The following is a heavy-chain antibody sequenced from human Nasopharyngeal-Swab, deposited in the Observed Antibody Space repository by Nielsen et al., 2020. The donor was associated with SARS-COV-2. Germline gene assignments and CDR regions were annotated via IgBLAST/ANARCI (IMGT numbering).Heavy chain of an antibody. Sequence: WIRQPPGEGLEWVSYISSSSSTKYYADSVKGRFTISRDNAKNSLYLQMNSLRDEDTAVYYCARDAIVVVPAAIQYWGQGTLVTVSS. J-gene: IGHJ4*02. CDR2: ISSSSSTK. V-gene: IGHV3-11*04. CDR3: ARDAIVVVPAAIQY. D-gene: IGHD2-2*02.